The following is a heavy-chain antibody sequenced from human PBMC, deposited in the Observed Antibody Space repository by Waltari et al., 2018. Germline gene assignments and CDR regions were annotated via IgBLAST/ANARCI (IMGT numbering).Heavy chain of an antibody. J-gene: IGHJ4*02. V-gene: IGHV5-51*01. CDR3: ARHSITRTGTTPTVDY. CDR1: GYRFTSYW. Sequence: EVQLVQSGAEVKKPGESLKISCKGSGYRFTSYWIGWGRQMPGKGLEWMGIIVPGDSDTLYCPSFQGQVTISADKSISTAYLQWSSLKASDTAMYYGARHSITRTGTTPTVDYCGQGTLVTVSS. CDR2: IVPGDSDT. D-gene: IGHD1-7*01.